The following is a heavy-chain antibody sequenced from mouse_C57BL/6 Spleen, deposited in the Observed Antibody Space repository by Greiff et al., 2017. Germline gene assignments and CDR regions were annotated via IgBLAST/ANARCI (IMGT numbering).Heavy chain of an antibody. CDR3: TQIYYGISFDY. Sequence: QVQLQQSGAELVRPGASVTLSCKASGYTFTDYEMHWVKQTPVHGLEWIGAIDTETGGHASNQKFKGKAILTADKSSSTAYMELRSLTSEDSAVYYSTQIYYGISFDYWGQGTTLTVSS. V-gene: IGHV1-15*01. J-gene: IGHJ2*01. CDR2: IDTETGGH. CDR1: GYTFTDYE. D-gene: IGHD2-1*01.